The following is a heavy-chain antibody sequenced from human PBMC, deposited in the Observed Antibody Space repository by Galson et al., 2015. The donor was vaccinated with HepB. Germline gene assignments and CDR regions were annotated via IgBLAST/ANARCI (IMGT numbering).Heavy chain of an antibody. V-gene: IGHV5-10-1*01. CDR2: IDPSDSYT. Sequence: RIDPSDSYTYYSPSFQGHVTISADKSISTAYLQWSSLKASDTAMYYCARVSVLYFGEPWGQGTLVTVSS. J-gene: IGHJ4*02. D-gene: IGHD3-10*01. CDR3: ARVSVLYFGEP.